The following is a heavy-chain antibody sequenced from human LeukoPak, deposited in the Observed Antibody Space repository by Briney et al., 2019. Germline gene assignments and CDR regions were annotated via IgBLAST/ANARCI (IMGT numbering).Heavy chain of an antibody. CDR1: GDSLSRNIAA. CDR3: VRDSCITMEY. D-gene: IGHD3-10*01. V-gene: IGHV6-1*01. J-gene: IGHJ4*02. Sequence: SQTLSLTCALSGDSLSRNIAAWHSVRQSPSRGLEWMGRTYYRSKWDNDYAVTVKSRKSIYPDTSQKQFSLWLNSVTQEETAVYFSVRDSCITMEYWGPGTPVTVSS. CDR2: TYYRSKWDN.